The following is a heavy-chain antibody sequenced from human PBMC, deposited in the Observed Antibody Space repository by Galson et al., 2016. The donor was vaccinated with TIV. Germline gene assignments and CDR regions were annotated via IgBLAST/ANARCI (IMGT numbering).Heavy chain of an antibody. Sequence: SLRLSCAASGFSVSDNYMAWVRQAPGKGLDWVSLTYSGEQTSYADSVEGRFTVSRDDSKNTLYLQMDGLTQQDTAVYYCARDRRFCGNECYLRYYYGMDVWGQGTTVTVSS. J-gene: IGHJ6*02. CDR1: GFSVSDNY. CDR3: ARDRRFCGNECYLRYYYGMDV. CDR2: TYSGEQT. V-gene: IGHV3-66*01. D-gene: IGHD2-21*01.